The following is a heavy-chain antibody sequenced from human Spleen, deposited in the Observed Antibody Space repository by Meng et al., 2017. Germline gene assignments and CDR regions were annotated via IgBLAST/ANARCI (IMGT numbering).Heavy chain of an antibody. D-gene: IGHD6-19*01. J-gene: IGHJ5*02. CDR2: IGHSGFT. V-gene: IGHV4-39*01. CDR3: VRSSGWVKTGFDP. Sequence: QPQLQESGPGLGKPSEALSLTFSVSGGSTSTSCYYWGWIRQPPGKGLEWIGSIGHSGFTYYTPSLKSRVTVSIDTSRNQFSLWLTSVTAADTAVYYCVRSSGWVKTGFDPWGQGTLVTVSS. CDR1: GGSTSTSCYY.